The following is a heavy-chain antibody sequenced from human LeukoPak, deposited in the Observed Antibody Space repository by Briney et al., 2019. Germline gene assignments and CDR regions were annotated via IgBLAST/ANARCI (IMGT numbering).Heavy chain of an antibody. CDR3: ASRITMIVVANHAFDI. Sequence: SETLSLTXTVSGYSISSGYYWGWIRQPPGKGLEWIGSIYHSGSTYYNPSLKSRVTISVDTSKNQFSLKLSSVTAADTAVYYCASRITMIVVANHAFDIWGQGTMVTVSS. J-gene: IGHJ3*02. CDR2: IYHSGST. CDR1: GYSISSGYY. D-gene: IGHD3-22*01. V-gene: IGHV4-38-2*02.